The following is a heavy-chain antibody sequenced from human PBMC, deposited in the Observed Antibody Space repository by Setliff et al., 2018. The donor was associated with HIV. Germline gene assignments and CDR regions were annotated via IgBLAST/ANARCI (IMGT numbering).Heavy chain of an antibody. CDR3: ARIFGDQGYYYGMDV. CDR1: GGSISSYY. V-gene: IGHV4-59*01. CDR2: IYYSGST. J-gene: IGHJ6*02. D-gene: IGHD3-3*01. Sequence: SETLSLTCTASGGSISSYYCSWIRQPPGKGLEWIGYIYYSGSTNYNPSLKSRVTISVDTSKNQFSLKLSSVIAADTAVYYCARIFGDQGYYYGMDVWGQGTTVTVSS.